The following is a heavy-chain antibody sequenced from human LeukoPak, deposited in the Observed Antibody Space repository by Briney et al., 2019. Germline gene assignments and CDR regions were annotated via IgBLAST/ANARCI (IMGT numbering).Heavy chain of an antibody. Sequence: GGSLRLSCAASGFTFSSYGMHWVRQAPGKGLEWVAVIWYDGSNKYYADSVKGRFTISRDNSKNTLYLQMNSLRAEDTAVYYCAREFGGGYYFDYWGQGTLVTVSS. CDR1: GFTFSSYG. CDR3: AREFGGGYYFDY. J-gene: IGHJ4*02. V-gene: IGHV3-33*01. CDR2: IWYDGSNK. D-gene: IGHD3-16*01.